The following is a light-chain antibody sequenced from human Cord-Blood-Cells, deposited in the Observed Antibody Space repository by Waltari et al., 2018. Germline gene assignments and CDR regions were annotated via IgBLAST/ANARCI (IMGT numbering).Light chain of an antibody. V-gene: IGKV3-11*01. CDR3: QQRSNWPLFT. CDR1: PSVSSY. CDR2: DAS. Sequence: EIVLTQSPATLSLSPRERATLSCRASPSVSSYLAWYQQKPGQAPRLLIYDASNRATGITARFSGSGSGTDFTLTISSLEPEDFAVYYCQQRSNWPLFTFGPGTKVDIK. J-gene: IGKJ3*01.